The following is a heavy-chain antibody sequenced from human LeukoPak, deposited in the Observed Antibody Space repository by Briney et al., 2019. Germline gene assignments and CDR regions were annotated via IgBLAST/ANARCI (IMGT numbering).Heavy chain of an antibody. D-gene: IGHD1-26*01. CDR2: LYYSGAT. V-gene: IGHV4-39*01. Sequence: PSETLSLTCTVSGGSISGSTYYWGWIRQPPGKKLEWIGSLYYSGATYYNPSLKSRVTISVDTSKNRFSLEVTSVTAADTAVYYCARLQSGNFLADSWGQGTLVTVSS. CDR3: ARLQSGNFLADS. CDR1: GGSISGSTYY. J-gene: IGHJ4*02.